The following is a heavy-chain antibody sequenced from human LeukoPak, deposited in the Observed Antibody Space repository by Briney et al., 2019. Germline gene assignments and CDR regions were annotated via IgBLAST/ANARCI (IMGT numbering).Heavy chain of an antibody. D-gene: IGHD6-13*01. CDR2: IYPGDSDT. J-gene: IGHJ3*02. Sequence: GESLKISCRDSGYSFTSYWIVWLRQTPGKGLEWMGIIYPGDSDTRYSPSFQGQVTISADKSISTAYLQWSSLKASDTAMYYCAKQYSSSWSVGAFDIWGQGTMVIVSS. CDR1: GYSFTSYW. CDR3: AKQYSSSWSVGAFDI. V-gene: IGHV5-51*01.